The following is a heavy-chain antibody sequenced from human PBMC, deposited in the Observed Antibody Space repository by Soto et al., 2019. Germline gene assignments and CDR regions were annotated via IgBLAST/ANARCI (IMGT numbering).Heavy chain of an antibody. Sequence: ASVKVSFKASGGTFSSYAISWVRQAPGQGLEWMGGITPIFGTANYAQKFQGRVTITADESTSTAYMELSSLRSEDTAVYYCASSAVVPAAMGNYYYYGMDVWGQGTTVTVSS. CDR1: GGTFSSYA. V-gene: IGHV1-69*13. CDR3: ASSAVVPAAMGNYYYYGMDV. CDR2: ITPIFGTA. D-gene: IGHD2-2*01. J-gene: IGHJ6*02.